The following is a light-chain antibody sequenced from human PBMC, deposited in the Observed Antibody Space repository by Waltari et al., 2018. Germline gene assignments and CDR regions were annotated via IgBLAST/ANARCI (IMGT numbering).Light chain of an antibody. CDR1: LSILHSSENKNY. V-gene: IGKV4-1*01. J-gene: IGKJ3*01. CDR2: GAS. Sequence: DIVMTQSPDSLSVSLGERATLNCKSSLSILHSSENKNYLGWYQQKSGQSPKLLIYGASTRESGVPDRFSGSGSGTDFTLTISSLQAEDVAVYYCQQYYRTPFTFGPGTKVDIK. CDR3: QQYYRTPFT.